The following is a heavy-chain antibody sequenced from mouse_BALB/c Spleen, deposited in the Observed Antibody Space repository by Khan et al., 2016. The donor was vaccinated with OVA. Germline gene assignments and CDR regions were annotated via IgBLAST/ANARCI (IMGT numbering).Heavy chain of an antibody. Sequence: QLEESGPGLVKPSQSLSLTCTVTGYSITSDYVWNWIRQFPGNKLEWMGFISYSGNTTYTPSLKSRFSITRDTSKNQFFLQLNSVTTEDTATYYCARVYGGDFDYWSQGTSLTVSS. CDR3: ARVYGGDFDY. D-gene: IGHD1-1*02. CDR2: ISYSGNT. V-gene: IGHV3-2*02. J-gene: IGHJ2*02. CDR1: GYSITSDYV.